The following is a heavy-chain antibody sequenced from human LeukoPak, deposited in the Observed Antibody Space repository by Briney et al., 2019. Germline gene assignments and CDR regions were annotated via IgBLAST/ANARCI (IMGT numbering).Heavy chain of an antibody. V-gene: IGHV3-74*01. J-gene: IGHJ4*02. Sequence: GGSLRLSCAASGFTFSSYWMHWVRQAPGKGLVWVSRINSDGSSTSYADSVKGRFTISRDNSKNTLYLQMNSLRAEDTAVYYCAKADRITIFGVVGCPDYWGQGTLVTVSS. CDR1: GFTFSSYW. D-gene: IGHD3-3*01. CDR3: AKADRITIFGVVGCPDY. CDR2: INSDGSST.